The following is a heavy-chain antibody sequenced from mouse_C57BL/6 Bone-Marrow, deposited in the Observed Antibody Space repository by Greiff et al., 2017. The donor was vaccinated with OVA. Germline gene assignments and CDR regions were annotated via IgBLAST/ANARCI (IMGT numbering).Heavy chain of an antibody. D-gene: IGHD1-1*01. CDR3: ARGYYGSSVFDY. Sequence: QVQLQQSGAELARPGASVKLSCKASGYTFTSYGISWVKQRPGQGLEWIGEIYPRSGNTYYNEKFKGKATLTADKSSSTAYMELRSLTSEDSAVYFCARGYYGSSVFDYWGQGTTLTVSS. J-gene: IGHJ2*01. CDR2: IYPRSGNT. CDR1: GYTFTSYG. V-gene: IGHV1-81*01.